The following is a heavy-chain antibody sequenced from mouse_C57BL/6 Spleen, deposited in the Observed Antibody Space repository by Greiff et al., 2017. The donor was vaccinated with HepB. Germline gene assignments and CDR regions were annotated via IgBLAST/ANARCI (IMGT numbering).Heavy chain of an antibody. D-gene: IGHD2-2*01. Sequence: LQESGAELARPGASVKLSCKASGYTFTSYGISWVKQRTGQGLEWIGEIYPRSGNTYYNEKFKGKATLTADKSSSTAYMELRSLTSEDSAVYFCARGMVTRAYYYAMDDWGQGTSVTVSS. CDR3: ARGMVTRAYYYAMDD. V-gene: IGHV1-81*01. CDR2: IYPRSGNT. J-gene: IGHJ4*01. CDR1: GYTFTSYG.